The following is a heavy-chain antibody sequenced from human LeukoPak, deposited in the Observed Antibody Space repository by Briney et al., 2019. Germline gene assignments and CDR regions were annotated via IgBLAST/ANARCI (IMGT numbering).Heavy chain of an antibody. CDR3: ARMVGMGSDY. Sequence: TSENLSLTCTVSGGSISSYYWSWIRQPPGKGLEWIGYIYYSGSTNYNPSLKSRVTISVDTSKNQFSLKLSSVTAADTAVYYCARMVGMGSDYWGQGTLVTVSS. CDR2: IYYSGST. J-gene: IGHJ4*02. D-gene: IGHD2-21*01. V-gene: IGHV4-59*01. CDR1: GGSISSYY.